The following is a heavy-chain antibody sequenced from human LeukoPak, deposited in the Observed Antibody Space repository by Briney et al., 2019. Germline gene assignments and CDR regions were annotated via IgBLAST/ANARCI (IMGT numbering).Heavy chain of an antibody. CDR1: GFTFSSYS. J-gene: IGHJ4*02. D-gene: IGHD3-10*01. CDR2: ISSSSSYI. CDR3: ARDLHVLLWFGELDY. Sequence: GGSLRLSCAASGFTFSSYSMNRVRQAPGKGLEWVSSISSSSSYIYYADSVKGRFTISRDNAKNSLYLQMNSLRAEDTAVYYCARDLHVLLWFGELDYWGQGTLVTVSS. V-gene: IGHV3-21*01.